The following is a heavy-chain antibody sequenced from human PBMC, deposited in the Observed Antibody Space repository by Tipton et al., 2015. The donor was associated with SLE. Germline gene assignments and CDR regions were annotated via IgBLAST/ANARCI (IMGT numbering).Heavy chain of an antibody. V-gene: IGHV4-59*11. CDR3: ARAIYSNYVGYYFDY. D-gene: IGHD4-11*01. CDR2: MHNSGDS. J-gene: IGHJ4*02. CDR1: GISISTHY. Sequence: LRLSCKVSGISISTHYWSWIRQPPGKGLEWIGQMHNSGDSTYNPSLKSRVTMSVDTSKNQFSLKLSSVTAADTAVYYCARAIYSNYVGYYFDYWGQGTLVTVSS.